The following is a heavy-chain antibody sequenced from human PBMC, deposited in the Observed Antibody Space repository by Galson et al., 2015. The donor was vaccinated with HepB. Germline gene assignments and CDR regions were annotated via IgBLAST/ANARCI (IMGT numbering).Heavy chain of an antibody. CDR1: GFTFRHAW. J-gene: IGHJ1*01. CDR3: TTSRSLVVLFQD. V-gene: IGHV3-15*01. Sequence: SLRLSCATSGFTFRHAWMSWVRQFPGKGLEWVGRIRNQADGATTDYGAPVKGRFAISRDDSKSMLYLEMNSLKTEDTAVYYCTTSRSLVVLFQDWGQGTLVSVSS. CDR2: IRNQADGATT. D-gene: IGHD2-2*01.